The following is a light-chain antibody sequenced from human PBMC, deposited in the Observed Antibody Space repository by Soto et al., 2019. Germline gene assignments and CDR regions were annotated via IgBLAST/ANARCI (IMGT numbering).Light chain of an antibody. CDR1: SSDVGGYNY. Sequence: QSALTQPASVSGSPGQSITISCIGTSSDVGGYNYVSWYQQHPGKAPKLMMFEVSNRPSGISNRFSGSKSGATASLTISGLQAEDEADYHCSSYTSSSTVVFVGGTKLTVL. CDR3: SSYTSSSTVV. CDR2: EVS. J-gene: IGLJ2*01. V-gene: IGLV2-14*01.